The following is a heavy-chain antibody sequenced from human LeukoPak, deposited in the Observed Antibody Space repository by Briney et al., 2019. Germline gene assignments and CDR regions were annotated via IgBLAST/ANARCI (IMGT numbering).Heavy chain of an antibody. CDR1: GFTFSSYS. D-gene: IGHD5-18*01. Sequence: GGSLRLSCAASGFTFSSYSMNWVRQAPGKGLEWVSYISSSSSTIYYADSVKGRFTISRDNAKNSLYLQMNSLRAEDTAVYYCARGSGYSYGFPYYFDYWGQGTLVTVSS. J-gene: IGHJ4*02. CDR3: ARGSGYSYGFPYYFDY. V-gene: IGHV3-48*01. CDR2: ISSSSSTI.